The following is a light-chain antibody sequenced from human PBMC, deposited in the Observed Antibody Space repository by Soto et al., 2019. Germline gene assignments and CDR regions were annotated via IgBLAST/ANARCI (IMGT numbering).Light chain of an antibody. CDR3: QQYGSSSWT. CDR1: QSVSSTY. Sequence: EIVLTQSPGTLSLSPGERATLSCRASQSVSSTYFAWYQQRFGQAPRLLIYGASSRATGIPDRFSGSGSGTDFTLTISRLEPAEWAVDSCQQYGSSSWTFGKGTKVEIK. CDR2: GAS. V-gene: IGKV3-20*01. J-gene: IGKJ1*01.